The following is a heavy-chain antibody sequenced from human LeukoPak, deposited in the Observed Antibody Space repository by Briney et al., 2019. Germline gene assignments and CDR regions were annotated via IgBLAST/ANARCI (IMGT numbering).Heavy chain of an antibody. CDR3: ARLTYDFGSGYYGAIDY. CDR2: INPNSGGT. Sequence: ASVKVSCKASGYTFTGYYMHWVRQAPGQGLEWMGWINPNSGGTNYAQKFQGRVTMTRDTSISTAYMELSRLRSDDTAVYYCARLTYDFGSGYYGAIDYWGQGTLVTVSS. CDR1: GYTFTGYY. D-gene: IGHD3-3*01. V-gene: IGHV1-2*02. J-gene: IGHJ4*02.